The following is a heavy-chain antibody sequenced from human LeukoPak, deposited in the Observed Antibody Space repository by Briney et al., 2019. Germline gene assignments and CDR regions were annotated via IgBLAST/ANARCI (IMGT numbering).Heavy chain of an antibody. CDR3: ARDTSGYDLWAYFDY. CDR1: GFTFSSYG. J-gene: IGHJ4*02. Sequence: GRSLRLSCAASGFTFSSYGMHWVRQAPGKGLEWVAVIWYDGTNKYYADSVKGRFTISRDNSKNTLYLQMNSLRAEDTAVYNCARDTSGYDLWAYFDYWGQGTLVTVSS. V-gene: IGHV3-33*01. CDR2: IWYDGTNK. D-gene: IGHD5-12*01.